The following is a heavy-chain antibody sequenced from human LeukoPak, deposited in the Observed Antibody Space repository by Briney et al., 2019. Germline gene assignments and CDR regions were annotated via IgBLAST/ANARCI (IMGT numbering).Heavy chain of an antibody. CDR1: GGSFSDYS. V-gene: IGHV4-34*09. D-gene: IGHD6-6*01. CDR3: ARGARPYYYYYMDV. Sequence: SETLSLTCAVYGGSFSDYSWSWIRQPPGKGLEWIGEINHSGGTNHNPSLKSRVTISVDTSKNQFSLKLSSVTAADTAVYYCARGARPYYYYYMDVWGKGTTVTVSS. CDR2: INHSGGT. J-gene: IGHJ6*03.